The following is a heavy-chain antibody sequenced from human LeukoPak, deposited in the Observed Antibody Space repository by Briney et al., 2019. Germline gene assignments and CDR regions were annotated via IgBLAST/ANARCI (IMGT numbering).Heavy chain of an antibody. V-gene: IGHV3-33*01. CDR2: IWYDGSNK. D-gene: IGHD2-15*01. Sequence: GRSLRLSCAASGFTFSSYAMHWVRQAPGKGLEWGAVIWYDGSNKYYADSVKGRFTISRDNSKNTLYLQMNGLRAEDTAVYYCARDRVVVAATEGYYFDYWGQGTLVTVSS. CDR1: GFTFSSYA. J-gene: IGHJ4*02. CDR3: ARDRVVVAATEGYYFDY.